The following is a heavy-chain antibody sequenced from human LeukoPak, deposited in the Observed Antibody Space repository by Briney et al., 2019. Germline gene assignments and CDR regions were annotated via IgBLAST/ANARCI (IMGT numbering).Heavy chain of an antibody. J-gene: IGHJ4*02. CDR3: AKEPPYSSSWGTFDY. Sequence: GGSLRLSCAASGSTFSSYAMSWVRQAPGKGLEWVSAISGSGGSTYYADPVKGRFTISRDTSKNTLYLQMNSLRAEDTAGYYCAKEPPYSSSWGTFDYWGQGTLVTVSS. CDR2: ISGSGGST. D-gene: IGHD6-13*01. V-gene: IGHV3-23*01. CDR1: GSTFSSYA.